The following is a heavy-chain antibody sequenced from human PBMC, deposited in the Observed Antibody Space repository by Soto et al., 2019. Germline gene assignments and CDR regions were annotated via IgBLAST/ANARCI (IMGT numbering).Heavy chain of an antibody. V-gene: IGHV1-69*01. CDR1: GGTFSRHA. CDR3: AIGWGYDSNDYCYAY. Sequence: QVQLVQSGAEVRKPGSSVKVSCKASGGTFSRHAISWVRQAPGQGLEWMGGIIPIFGTANHAQKFQGRVTIIADESPSTVYMELSSLRSEDTAMYYCAIGWGYDSNDYCYAYWGQGTLVIVSS. D-gene: IGHD3-22*01. CDR2: IIPIFGTA. J-gene: IGHJ4*02.